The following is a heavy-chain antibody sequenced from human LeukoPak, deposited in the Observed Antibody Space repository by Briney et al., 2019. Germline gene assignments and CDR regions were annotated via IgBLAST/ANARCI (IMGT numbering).Heavy chain of an antibody. D-gene: IGHD3-9*01. CDR3: ARASDIYGVDV. J-gene: IGHJ6*02. Sequence: GGSLRLSCAASGLTFSSHWMHWVRQAPGKGLVWVSRITNDGSSTTYADSVKGRFTISRDNAKNMLYLQVNSLRAEDTAVYYCARASDIYGVDVWGQGTTVTVSS. CDR2: ITNDGSST. V-gene: IGHV3-74*01. CDR1: GLTFSSHW.